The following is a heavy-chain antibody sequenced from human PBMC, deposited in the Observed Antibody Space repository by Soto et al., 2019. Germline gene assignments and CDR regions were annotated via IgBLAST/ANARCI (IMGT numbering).Heavy chain of an antibody. CDR3: ARDHYFDY. CDR1: GDSISSYY. Sequence: SETLSLTCAVSGDSISSYYCMWIRQPPGKGLEWIGYIYYSGSTNYNPSLKSRVTISVDTSKNQFSLKLSSVTAADTAVYYCARDHYFDYWGQGTLVTVSS. V-gene: IGHV4-59*01. CDR2: IYYSGST. J-gene: IGHJ4*02.